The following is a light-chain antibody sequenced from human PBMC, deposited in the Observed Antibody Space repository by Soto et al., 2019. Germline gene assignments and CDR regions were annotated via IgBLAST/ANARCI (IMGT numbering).Light chain of an antibody. Sequence: EIQMTQSPSSVSASVGDRVTITCRASQGISTWLAWYQQKAGKAPNLLIYGASNLHSGFPSRFSGSGSGTNFTLTIRSLQPDDFATYYCQQANSFPITFGQGTRLEIK. V-gene: IGKV1-12*01. CDR1: QGISTW. CDR3: QQANSFPIT. J-gene: IGKJ5*01. CDR2: GAS.